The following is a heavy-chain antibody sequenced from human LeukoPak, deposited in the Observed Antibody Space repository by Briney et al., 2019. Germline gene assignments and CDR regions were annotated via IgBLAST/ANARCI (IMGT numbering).Heavy chain of an antibody. V-gene: IGHV3-49*03. Sequence: GGSLRLPCTASGFTFGDYAMSWFRQAPGKGLEWVGFIRSKVYGGTTEYVASVKGRFTISRDDSKSIAYLQMNSLKTEDTAVYYCTRGPRSGSYYVPFDYWGQGTLVTVSS. CDR2: IRSKVYGGTT. D-gene: IGHD1-26*01. J-gene: IGHJ4*02. CDR3: TRGPRSGSYYVPFDY. CDR1: GFTFGDYA.